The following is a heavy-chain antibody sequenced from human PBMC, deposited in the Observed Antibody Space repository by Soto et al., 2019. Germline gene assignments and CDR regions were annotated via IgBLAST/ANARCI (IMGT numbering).Heavy chain of an antibody. CDR3: ARSPRGYGYFFESWFDP. Sequence: PSETLSLTCAVYGGSFSGYYWTWIRQPPGTGLEWIGEINHSGSTNYNPSLKSRVTISVDTSKNQFSLKLTSVTAADTAVYYCARSPRGYGYFFESWFDPWGQGTLVTVSS. J-gene: IGHJ5*02. CDR2: INHSGST. V-gene: IGHV4-34*01. CDR1: GGSFSGYY. D-gene: IGHD5-18*01.